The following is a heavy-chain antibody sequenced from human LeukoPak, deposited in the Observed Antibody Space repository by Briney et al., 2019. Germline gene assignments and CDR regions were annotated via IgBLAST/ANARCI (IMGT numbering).Heavy chain of an antibody. CDR3: ARDWKTNSFDY. V-gene: IGHV3-33*01. CDR2: IYYDGSNI. D-gene: IGHD1-1*01. Sequence: GRSLTLSCAASEFTFTTYGMHWVRQAPGKGREWVAFIYYDGSNIYYADYVKGRFTISRDISKNTLYLQMDSLRAEDTAIYYCARDWKTNSFDYWGQGTLVTVSS. CDR1: EFTFTTYG. J-gene: IGHJ4*02.